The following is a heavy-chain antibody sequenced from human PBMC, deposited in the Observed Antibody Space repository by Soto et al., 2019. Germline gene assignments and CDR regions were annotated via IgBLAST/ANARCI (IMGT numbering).Heavy chain of an antibody. CDR2: IFSDDDK. J-gene: IGHJ6*02. V-gene: IGHV2-26*01. CDR1: GFSLSNVRMG. CDR3: ARHNVMVIETYCYAVDV. Sequence: QVTLKESGPVLVKPTETLTLTCTVSGFSLSNVRMGVSWIRQPPGKALEWLAHIFSDDDKSYNSSLKTRLTISKDTSKSQVVLTMTHMDPVDTGTYYCARHNVMVIETYCYAVDVWGQGTTFTVSS. D-gene: IGHD2-15*01.